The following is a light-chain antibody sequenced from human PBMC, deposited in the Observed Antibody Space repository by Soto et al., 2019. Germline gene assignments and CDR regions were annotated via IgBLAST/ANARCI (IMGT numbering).Light chain of an antibody. CDR1: QSVRSNY. CDR3: QQYGGSPYT. Sequence: EIVLTQSPGTLSLSPGERATLSCRASQSVRSNYLAWYQQKPGQSPRLLIYGASSMAPGIPDRFSGTESGTDFTLTITRLEPEDFAVYYCQQYGGSPYTFGQGTKLEIK. CDR2: GAS. J-gene: IGKJ2*01. V-gene: IGKV3-20*01.